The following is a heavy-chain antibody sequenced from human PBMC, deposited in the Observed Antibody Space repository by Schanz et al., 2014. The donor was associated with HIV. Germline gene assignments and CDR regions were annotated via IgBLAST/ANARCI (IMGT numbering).Heavy chain of an antibody. CDR3: AKVARWDYYNMDV. Sequence: EVQLLESGGGLVQPGGSLRLSCGASGFIFSSYGMSWVRQAPRKGLEWVSSISSSTTFLYYADSVKGRFTISRDNAKNSLSLQMNRLRAEDTAVYHCAKVARWDYYNMDVWGQGTTVIVSS. CDR1: GFIFSSYG. V-gene: IGHV3-21*01. CDR2: ISSSTTFL. J-gene: IGHJ6*02.